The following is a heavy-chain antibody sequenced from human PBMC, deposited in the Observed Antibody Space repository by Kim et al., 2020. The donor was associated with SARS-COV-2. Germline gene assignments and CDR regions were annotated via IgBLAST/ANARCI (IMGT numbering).Heavy chain of an antibody. Sequence: SVKGRLTISRDNSKNTLYVQMNSLRVEDTAVYYCAKDRRSGFNYWGQGTLVTVSS. J-gene: IGHJ4*02. CDR3: AKDRRSGFNY. V-gene: IGHV3-30*02. D-gene: IGHD2-15*01.